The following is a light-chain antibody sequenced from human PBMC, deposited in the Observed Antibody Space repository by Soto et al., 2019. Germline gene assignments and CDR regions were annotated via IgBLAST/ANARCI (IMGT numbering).Light chain of an antibody. Sequence: EIVLTQSPGTLSLSPGERATLSCRASQSVSSSYLAWYQQKPGQAPRLLIYGASSRATGIPDRFSVSGSETDFTLTIRRLEPEDFAVYYCQQYGSSAWTFGQGTKVEIK. CDR1: QSVSSSY. CDR2: GAS. CDR3: QQYGSSAWT. V-gene: IGKV3-20*01. J-gene: IGKJ1*01.